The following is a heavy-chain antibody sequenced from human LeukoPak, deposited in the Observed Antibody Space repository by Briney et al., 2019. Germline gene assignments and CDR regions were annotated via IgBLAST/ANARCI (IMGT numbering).Heavy chain of an antibody. D-gene: IGHD3-22*01. V-gene: IGHV4-59*02. CDR1: GDSVGSHY. CDR3: ARDYYDSRGEAFDI. Sequence: SETLSLTCTVSGDSVGSHYWSWIRQPPGKGLEWIGYIFYVGSTNYNPSLKSRDTISVDTSKNQFSLKLNSVTAADTAVYYCARDYYDSRGEAFDIWGQGTMVTVSS. CDR2: IFYVGST. J-gene: IGHJ3*02.